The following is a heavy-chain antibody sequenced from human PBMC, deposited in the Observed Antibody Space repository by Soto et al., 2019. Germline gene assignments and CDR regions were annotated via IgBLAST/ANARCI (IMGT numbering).Heavy chain of an antibody. V-gene: IGHV3-23*01. CDR1: GFTFSSYG. Sequence: EMQLLESGGGLVQPGGSLRLSCAASGFTFSSYGMSWVRQAPGTGLEWVSGISGIGGYTDYADSVKGLFTISTDNSKNTLYLQMKSLRADDTAVYYCAKGPEQWMDPDWYFDHWGRGTLVTVSS. CDR3: AKGPEQWMDPDWYFDH. D-gene: IGHD6-19*01. J-gene: IGHJ2*01. CDR2: ISGIGGYT.